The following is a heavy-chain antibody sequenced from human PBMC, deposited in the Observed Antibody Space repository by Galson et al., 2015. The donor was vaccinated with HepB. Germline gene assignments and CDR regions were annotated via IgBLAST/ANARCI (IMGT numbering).Heavy chain of an antibody. CDR1: GFTFSNTGFTFNNAW. V-gene: IGHV3-15*01. Sequence: SLRLSCAASGFTFSNTGFTFNNAWMSWVRQAPGKGLEWVGRIKSKTDGEATDFAAPVKGRFTISRDDSKNTVYLQMNSLKTEDTAVYYCTTDLCDYWGQGTLVTVSS. CDR3: TTDLCDY. J-gene: IGHJ4*02. CDR2: IKSKTDGEAT.